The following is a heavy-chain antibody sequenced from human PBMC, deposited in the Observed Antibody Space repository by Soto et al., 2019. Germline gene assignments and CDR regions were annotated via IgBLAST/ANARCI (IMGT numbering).Heavy chain of an antibody. D-gene: IGHD3-22*01. CDR1: GYTFNYYG. CDR3: ARDWSRYFYSSGLMWFY. J-gene: IGHJ4*02. Sequence: ASVKVSCKASGYTFNYYGISWVRQAPGQGLEWVGWISAHNGDTKYAQNLQGRLTLTTDTSTSTAYMELTSLTSDDTAVYYCARDWSRYFYSSGLMWFYWGQGTLVTVSS. V-gene: IGHV1-18*04. CDR2: ISAHNGDT.